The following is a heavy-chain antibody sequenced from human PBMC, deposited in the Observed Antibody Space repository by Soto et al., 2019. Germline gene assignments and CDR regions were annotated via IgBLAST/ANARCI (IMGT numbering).Heavy chain of an antibody. CDR1: GGSISNYY. J-gene: IGHJ4*02. D-gene: IGHD3-16*01. CDR2: IYYSGST. CDR3: ARAWGYYFDS. V-gene: IGHV4-59*01. Sequence: QLQLQESGPGLVKPSETLSLTCTVSGGSISNYYWSWIRQPPGKGLEWIGYIYYSGSTNYNPSLKRRVTLSVDTSKNQFSMTLSSVPAAYTAVYDCARAWGYYFDSWGQGTLVTVSS.